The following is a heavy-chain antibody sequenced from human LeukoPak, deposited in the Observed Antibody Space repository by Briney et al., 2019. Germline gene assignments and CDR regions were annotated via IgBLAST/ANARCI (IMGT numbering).Heavy chain of an antibody. Sequence: GASVKVSCKASGGTFSSYAISWVRQAPGQGLEWMGRIIPILGIANYAQKFQGRVTITADKSTSTAYMELSSLRSEDTAVYYCARDLYRHYYGSGKATDPADYWGQGTLVTVSS. V-gene: IGHV1-69*04. CDR3: ARDLYRHYYGSGKATDPADY. CDR1: GGTFSSYA. CDR2: IIPILGIA. D-gene: IGHD3-10*01. J-gene: IGHJ4*02.